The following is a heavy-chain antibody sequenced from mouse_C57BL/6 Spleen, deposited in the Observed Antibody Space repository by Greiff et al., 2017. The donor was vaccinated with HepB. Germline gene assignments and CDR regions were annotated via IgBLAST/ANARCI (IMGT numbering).Heavy chain of an antibody. J-gene: IGHJ2*01. CDR1: GFSFNTYA. CDR2: IRSKSNNYAT. Sequence: EVKVVESGGGLVQPKGSLKLSCAASGFSFNTYAMNWVRQAPGKGVEWVARIRSKSNNYATYYADSVKDRFTISRDDSESMLYLQMNNLKTEDTAMYYCVRHPFRGYFDYWGQGTTLTVSS. CDR3: VRHPFRGYFDY. V-gene: IGHV10-1*01.